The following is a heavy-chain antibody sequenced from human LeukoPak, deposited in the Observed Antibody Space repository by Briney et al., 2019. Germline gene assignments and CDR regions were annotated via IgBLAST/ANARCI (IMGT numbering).Heavy chain of an antibody. CDR1: GGSINSGSYY. V-gene: IGHV4-39*01. Sequence: SETLSLTCAVSGGSINSGSYYWGWIRQPPGKGLEWIGSLSYSGSTYYNPSLKSRVTISVDTSKNQLSLKVNSVTAADTAVYYCARHWDITDYHEYFQNWGQGTLVTVSS. J-gene: IGHJ1*01. CDR2: LSYSGST. D-gene: IGHD3-16*01. CDR3: ARHWDITDYHEYFQN.